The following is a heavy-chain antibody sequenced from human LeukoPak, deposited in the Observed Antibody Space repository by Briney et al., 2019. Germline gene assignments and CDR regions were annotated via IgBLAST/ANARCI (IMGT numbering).Heavy chain of an antibody. Sequence: SETLSLTCTVSGGSISSSTYYWGRIRQPPGKGLEWFGSIYYTGSTYYYPSLKSRVTISVDTSKNQLFLALSSVTAADTAVYYCVRRCGGGRCLDYWGQGTLVTVSS. CDR1: GGSISSSTYY. D-gene: IGHD2-15*01. J-gene: IGHJ4*02. CDR2: IYYTGST. V-gene: IGHV4-39*01. CDR3: VRRCGGGRCLDY.